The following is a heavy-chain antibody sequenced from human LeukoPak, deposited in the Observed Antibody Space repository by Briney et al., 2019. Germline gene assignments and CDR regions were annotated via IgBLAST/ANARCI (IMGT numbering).Heavy chain of an antibody. Sequence: ASVKVSCKASGDTFTSYYMHWVRQAPGQGLEWMGIINPSGGSPSYAQKFQGRVTMTEDTSTDTAYMELSSLRSEDTAVYYCATVISYDSSGYGLYFDYWGQGTLVTVSS. CDR3: ATVISYDSSGYGLYFDY. CDR1: GDTFTSYY. CDR2: INPSGGSP. D-gene: IGHD3-22*01. V-gene: IGHV1-46*01. J-gene: IGHJ4*02.